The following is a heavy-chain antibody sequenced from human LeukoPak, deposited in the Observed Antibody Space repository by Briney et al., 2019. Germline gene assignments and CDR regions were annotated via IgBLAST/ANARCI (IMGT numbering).Heavy chain of an antibody. J-gene: IGHJ4*02. V-gene: IGHV4-59*13. CDR1: GGSISSYD. D-gene: IGHD3-9*01. Sequence: SETLSLTCTVSGGSISSYDWSWIRKPPGKGLEGIGYIYYSGSTNYNPSLKSRVTISVDTSKNQFSLKLSSVTAADTAVFHSANGIRDLDRLPFDYWGQGTLVTVSS. CDR2: IYYSGST. CDR3: ANGIRDLDRLPFDY.